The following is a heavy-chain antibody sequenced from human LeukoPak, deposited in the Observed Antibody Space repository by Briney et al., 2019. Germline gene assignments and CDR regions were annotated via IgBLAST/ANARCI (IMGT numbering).Heavy chain of an antibody. CDR2: IGWDDDK. J-gene: IGHJ4*02. D-gene: IGHD1-26*01. CDR3: ARMAYSGNYWTSFDY. Sequence: SGPTLVKPTQNLTLTCIFSGFSLSTSGMRVSWIRQPPGKALEWLARIGWDDDKFYRTSLKTTLTISKDTYKNQVVLTMTNMDPVDTATYYCARMAYSGNYWTSFDYWGQGTLVTVSS. V-gene: IGHV2-70*04. CDR1: GFSLSTSGMR.